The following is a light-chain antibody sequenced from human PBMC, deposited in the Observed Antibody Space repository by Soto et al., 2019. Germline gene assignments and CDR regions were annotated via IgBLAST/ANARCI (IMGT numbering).Light chain of an antibody. J-gene: IGLJ2*01. V-gene: IGLV2-14*01. Sequence: QSALTQPASVSGSPGQSITISCTGTSSDIGGYNYVSWYQQHPGKAPKLMIYEVTNRPSGVSYCFSGSKSGNTASLTISGLQAEDEADYYCSSYTTSSTVLFAGGTKLTVL. CDR1: SSDIGGYNY. CDR3: SSYTTSSTVL. CDR2: EVT.